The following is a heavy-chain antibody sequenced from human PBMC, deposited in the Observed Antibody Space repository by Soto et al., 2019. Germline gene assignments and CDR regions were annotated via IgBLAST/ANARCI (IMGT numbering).Heavy chain of an antibody. Sequence: SETLSLTCTVSGGSISSSSYYWGWIRQPPGKGLEWIGSSYYSGSTYYNPSLKSRVTISVDTSKNQFSLKLSSVTAADTAVYYCARALTYASRGYYPDSFDYWGQGTLVNV. CDR2: SYYSGST. V-gene: IGHV4-39*01. CDR1: GGSISSSSYY. CDR3: ARALTYASRGYYPDSFDY. D-gene: IGHD3-22*01. J-gene: IGHJ4*02.